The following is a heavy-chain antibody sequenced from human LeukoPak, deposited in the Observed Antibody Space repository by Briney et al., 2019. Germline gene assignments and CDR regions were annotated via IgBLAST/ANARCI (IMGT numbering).Heavy chain of an antibody. D-gene: IGHD2-2*01. CDR3: ARALCSSTSCYEVVGY. CDR2: ISAYNGNT. J-gene: IGHJ4*02. CDR1: GYTFTSYG. V-gene: IGHV1-18*01. Sequence: GASVKVSCKASGYTFTSYGISWVRQAPGQELEWMGWISAYNGNTNYAQKLQGRVTLTTDTSTSTAYMELRSLRSDDTAVYYCARALCSSTSCYEVVGYWGQGTLVTVSS.